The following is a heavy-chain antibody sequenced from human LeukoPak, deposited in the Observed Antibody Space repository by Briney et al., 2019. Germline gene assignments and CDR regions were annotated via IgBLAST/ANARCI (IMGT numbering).Heavy chain of an antibody. CDR3: ARGDSRGDAFDI. J-gene: IGHJ3*02. CDR2: IYYSGST. V-gene: IGHV4-59*01. CDR1: GGSISSYY. D-gene: IGHD2-21*01. Sequence: PLETLSLTCTVSGGSISSYYWSWIRQPPGKGLEWIGYIYYSGSTNYNPSLKSRVTISVDTSKNQFSLKLSSVTAADTAVYYCARGDSRGDAFDIWGQGTMVTVSS.